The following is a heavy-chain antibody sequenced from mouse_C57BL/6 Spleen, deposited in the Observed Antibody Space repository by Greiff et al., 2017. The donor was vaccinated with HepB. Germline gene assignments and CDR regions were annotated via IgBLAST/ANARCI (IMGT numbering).Heavy chain of an antibody. Sequence: QVQLQQSGPELVKPGASVKISCKASGYSFTSYYIHWVKQRPGQGLEWIGWIYPGSGNTKYNEKFKGKATLTADTSSSTAYMQLSSLTSDDSAVYYCARSPGYLSMDYWGQGTSVTVSS. D-gene: IGHD5-1*01. CDR2: IYPGSGNT. V-gene: IGHV1-66*01. CDR1: GYSFTSYY. CDR3: ARSPGYLSMDY. J-gene: IGHJ4*01.